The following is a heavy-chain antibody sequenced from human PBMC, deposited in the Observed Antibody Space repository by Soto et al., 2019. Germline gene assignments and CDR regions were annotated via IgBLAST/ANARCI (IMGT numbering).Heavy chain of an antibody. CDR3: ARESEDLTSNFDY. V-gene: IGHV3-21*06. Sequence: GGSLRVSCAASGFTFTRYSMNWVRQAPGKGLEWVSSISSTTNYIYYGDSMKGRFTISRDNAKNSLYLEMNSLRAEDTAVYYCARESEDLTSNFDYWGQGTLVTVSS. CDR1: GFTFTRYS. CDR2: ISSTTNYI. J-gene: IGHJ4*02.